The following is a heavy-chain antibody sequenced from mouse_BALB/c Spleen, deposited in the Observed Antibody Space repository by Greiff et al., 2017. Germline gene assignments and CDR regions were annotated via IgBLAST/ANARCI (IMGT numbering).Heavy chain of an antibody. V-gene: IGHV14-3*02. CDR3: ALYCYGSSDWFAY. CDR1: GFNIKDSY. CDR2: IDPANGNT. Sequence: EVQLQQSGAELVKPGASVKLSCTASGFNIKDSYMHWVKQRPEQGLEWIGRIDPANGNTKYDPKFQGKATITEDTSSNTAYLQLSSLTSEDPAVYYCALYCYGSSDWFAYWGQGTLVTVSA. J-gene: IGHJ3*01. D-gene: IGHD1-1*01.